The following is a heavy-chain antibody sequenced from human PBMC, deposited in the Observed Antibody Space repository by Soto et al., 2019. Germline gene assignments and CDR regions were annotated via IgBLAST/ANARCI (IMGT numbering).Heavy chain of an antibody. D-gene: IGHD2-2*01. CDR1: GGSISSSSYY. CDR2: IYYSGST. J-gene: IGHJ4*02. Sequence: SETLSVTCTVSGGSISSSSYYWGWIRQPPGKGLEWIGSIYYSGSTYYNPSLKSRVTISVDTSKNQFSLKLSSVTAADTAVYYCARHSRRAAITHWGQGTLVTVSS. V-gene: IGHV4-39*01. CDR3: ARHSRRAAITH.